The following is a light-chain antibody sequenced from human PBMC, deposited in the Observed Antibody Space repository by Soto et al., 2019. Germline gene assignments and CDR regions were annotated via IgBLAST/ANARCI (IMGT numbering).Light chain of an antibody. V-gene: IGKV1-6*01. CDR2: AAN. CDR1: QAITNN. CDR3: LQRYDFPFI. Sequence: AIQMTQSPSSLSASVGDRVTMTCRASQAITNNVDWFQQKPGTAPKLLIYAANSLQTGVPSRFSGSGYGTDFTLTITSLQPEDFATYFCLQRYDFPFIFGPGTKVDMK. J-gene: IGKJ3*01.